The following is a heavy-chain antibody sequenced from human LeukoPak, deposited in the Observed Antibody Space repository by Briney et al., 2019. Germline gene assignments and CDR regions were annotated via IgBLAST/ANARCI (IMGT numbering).Heavy chain of an antibody. J-gene: IGHJ4*02. CDR1: GYTFTSYG. CDR2: INPNSGGT. CDR3: AREIAVAGKEDY. Sequence: GASVKVSCKASGYTFTSYGISWVRQAPGQGLEWMGWINPNSGGTNYAQKFQGRVTMTRDTSISTAYMELSRLRSDDTAVYYCAREIAVAGKEDYWGQGTLVTVSS. D-gene: IGHD6-19*01. V-gene: IGHV1-2*02.